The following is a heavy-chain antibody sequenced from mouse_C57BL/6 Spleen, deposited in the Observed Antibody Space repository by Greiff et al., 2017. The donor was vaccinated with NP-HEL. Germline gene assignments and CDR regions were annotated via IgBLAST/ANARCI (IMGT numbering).Heavy chain of an antibody. CDR2: ISYDGSN. CDR1: GYSITSGYY. J-gene: IGHJ2*01. Sequence: VQLKQSGPGLVKPSQSLSLTCSVTGYSITSGYYWNWIRQFPGNKLEWMGYISYDGSNNYNPSLKNRISITRDPSKNQFFLKLNSVTTEDTATYYCARVGGYYWDYWGQGTTRTGSS. CDR3: ARVGGYYWDY. D-gene: IGHD1-1*02. V-gene: IGHV3-6*01.